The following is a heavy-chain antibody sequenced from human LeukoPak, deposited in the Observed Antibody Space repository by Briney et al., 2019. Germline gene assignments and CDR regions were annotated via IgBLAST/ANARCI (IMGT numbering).Heavy chain of an antibody. J-gene: IGHJ4*02. CDR1: GDPISSGGYE. D-gene: IGHD2-2*01. CDR2: IYHSGST. CDR3: SRGDTAAALDPHFDD. Sequence: PSETLSLTCTVSGDPISSGGYEWGCMRRPPGKGLEWIGYIYHSGSTYYNPSLKSRVTISVDRSKTQFSLKLSSVTAADTAVYYCSRGDTAAALDPHFDDWGQGTLVTVSS. V-gene: IGHV4-30-2*01.